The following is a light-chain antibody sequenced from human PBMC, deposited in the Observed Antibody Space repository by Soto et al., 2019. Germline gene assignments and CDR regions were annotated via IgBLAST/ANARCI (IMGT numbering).Light chain of an antibody. CDR1: SSDVGAYNF. J-gene: IGLJ1*01. CDR2: DVS. CDR3: SSFATTSFV. Sequence: QSVLTQPRSVSGSPGQSVTISCTGTSSDVGAYNFVSWYQQHPGKVPKLMIYDVSKRPSGVPDRFSGSKSGNTASLTISGLQPDDEADYYCSSFATTSFVFGTGTKVTVL. V-gene: IGLV2-11*01.